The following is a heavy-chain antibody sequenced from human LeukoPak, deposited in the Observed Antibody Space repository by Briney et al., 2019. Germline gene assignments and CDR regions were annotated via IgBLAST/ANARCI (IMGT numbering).Heavy chain of an antibody. CDR1: GFTFSSYA. V-gene: IGHV3-64*01. Sequence: PGGSLRLSCAASGFTFSSYAMHWVRQAPGKGLEYLSAISSNGGSTYYANSVKGRFTISRDNSKNTLYLQMNSLRAEDTAVYYCAKEMATMNAFDIWGQGTMVTVSS. CDR3: AKEMATMNAFDI. J-gene: IGHJ3*02. D-gene: IGHD5-24*01. CDR2: ISSNGGST.